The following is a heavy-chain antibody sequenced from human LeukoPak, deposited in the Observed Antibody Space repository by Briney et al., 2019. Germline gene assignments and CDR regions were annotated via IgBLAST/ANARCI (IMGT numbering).Heavy chain of an antibody. CDR1: GFTFSSYW. CDR3: ARDDGSSWYGEGYFDS. J-gene: IGHJ4*02. V-gene: IGHV3-74*01. Sequence: PGGSLRLSCAASGFTFSSYWMHWVRQAPGKGLVWVSRISSDGSTTSYADSVKGRFTISRDNAKNTLYLQMSSLRAEDTAVYYCARDDGSSWYGEGYFDSWGQGTLVTVSS. CDR2: ISSDGSTT. D-gene: IGHD6-13*01.